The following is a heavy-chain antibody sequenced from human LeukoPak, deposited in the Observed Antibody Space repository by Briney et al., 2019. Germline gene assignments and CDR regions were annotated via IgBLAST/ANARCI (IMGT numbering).Heavy chain of an antibody. J-gene: IGHJ4*02. D-gene: IGHD5-12*01. CDR1: GYTFTSYG. V-gene: IGHV1-18*01. CDR3: ARDQSPLNGGYSEGEVFDC. Sequence: ASVKVSCKASGYTFTSYGINWLRQAPGQGLEWMGRSSLNNVNKNYIEKLQGRVTMTTDTSPSPAHMELRSLRPDDTAVYYCARDQSPLNGGYSEGEVFDCWGQGTLVTVSS. CDR2: SSLNNVNK.